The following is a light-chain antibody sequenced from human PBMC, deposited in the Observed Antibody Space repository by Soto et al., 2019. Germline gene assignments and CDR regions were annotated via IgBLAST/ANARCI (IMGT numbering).Light chain of an antibody. CDR3: QQYYSYPIT. Sequence: DIQLTQSPSILSASVGDRVTLSCGASQDVSDFLAWYQHAPGKAPTLLIYGGYTLQSGVPSRFSGSGSGTDVTLTISCLQSEDFATYYCQQYYSYPITFGQGTRLEIK. J-gene: IGKJ5*01. CDR2: GGY. CDR1: QDVSDF. V-gene: IGKV1-9*01.